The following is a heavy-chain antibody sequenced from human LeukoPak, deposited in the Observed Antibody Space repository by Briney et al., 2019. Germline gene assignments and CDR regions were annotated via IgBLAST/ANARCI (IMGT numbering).Heavy chain of an antibody. D-gene: IGHD1-26*01. J-gene: IGHJ3*02. CDR2: ISTSSIYI. CDR1: RFTFSSYS. Sequence: GGSLRLSCVLSRFTFSSYSMNCVRQAPGKGLEWVSSISTSSIYIYYADSVKGRFTISRDNAKNSLYLQMSSLRAEDTAVYYCGRGRGNSGSFDVFDIWGQGTMVTVSS. V-gene: IGHV3-21*01. CDR3: GRGRGNSGSFDVFDI.